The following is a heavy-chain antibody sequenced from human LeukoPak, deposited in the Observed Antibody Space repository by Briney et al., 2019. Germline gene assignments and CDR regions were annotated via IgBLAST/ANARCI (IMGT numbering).Heavy chain of an antibody. CDR1: GYTFTSYG. Sequence: GASVKVSCKASGYTFTSYGISWVRQAPGQGLEWMGWISAYNGNTNYAQKLQGRVTMTTDTSTSTAYMELRSLRSDDTAVYYCARVYSSSSIHYYYYMDVWGKGTTVTVSS. CDR3: ARVYSSSSIHYYYYMDV. CDR2: ISAYNGNT. D-gene: IGHD6-6*01. V-gene: IGHV1-18*01. J-gene: IGHJ6*03.